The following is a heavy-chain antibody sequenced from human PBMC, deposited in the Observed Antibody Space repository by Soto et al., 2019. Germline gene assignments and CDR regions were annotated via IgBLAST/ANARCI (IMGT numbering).Heavy chain of an antibody. CDR2: INHSGST. D-gene: IGHD4-17*01. Sequence: SETLSLTCAVYGGSFSGYYWSWIRQPPGKGLEWIGEINHSGSTNYNPSIKSRVTISVDTSKNQFSLKLSSVTAADTAVYYCARGRYGDYLRYYYYYMDVWGKGTTVT. CDR1: GGSFSGYY. J-gene: IGHJ6*03. CDR3: ARGRYGDYLRYYYYYMDV. V-gene: IGHV4-34*01.